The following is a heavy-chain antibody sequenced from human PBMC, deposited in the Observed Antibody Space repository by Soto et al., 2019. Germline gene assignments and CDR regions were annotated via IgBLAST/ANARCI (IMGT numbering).Heavy chain of an antibody. J-gene: IGHJ5*02. D-gene: IGHD6-19*01. V-gene: IGHV3-30*18. CDR1: GLHFISYG. CDR3: AKDLRSGWYWFDP. CDR2: ISYDGSNK. Sequence: GGSQRHSCAAAGLHFISYGMHWVRQAPGKGLEWVAVISYDGSNKYYADSVKGRFTISRDNSKNTLYLQMNSLRAEDTAVYYCAKDLRSGWYWFDPWGQGTLVTVSS.